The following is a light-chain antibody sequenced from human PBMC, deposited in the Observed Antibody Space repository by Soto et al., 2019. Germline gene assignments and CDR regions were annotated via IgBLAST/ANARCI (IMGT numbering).Light chain of an antibody. V-gene: IGLV4-69*01. CDR3: QTWGTGIGV. J-gene: IGLJ3*02. Sequence: QPVLTQSPSASASLGASVKVTCTLSSGHSSYAIAWHQQQPEKGPRYLMKLYSDGSHSKGDGIPDRFSGSSSGAERYLTISSLQSEDEADYYCQTWGTGIGVFGGGPKVTVL. CDR1: SGHSSYA. CDR2: LYSDGSH.